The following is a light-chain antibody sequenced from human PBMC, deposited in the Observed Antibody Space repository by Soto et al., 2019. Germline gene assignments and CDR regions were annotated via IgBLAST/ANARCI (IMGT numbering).Light chain of an antibody. CDR3: QQYNDWPHT. Sequence: ETVMTQSPATLSVSPGEGATLSCRASQSVSSNLAWYQQRPGQTPRLLVYGASIRATGMSARFSVSGSGTQFTLAISSLQSEDFALYYCQQYNDWPHTVVGGTKVEIK. V-gene: IGKV3-15*01. J-gene: IGKJ4*01. CDR1: QSVSSN. CDR2: GAS.